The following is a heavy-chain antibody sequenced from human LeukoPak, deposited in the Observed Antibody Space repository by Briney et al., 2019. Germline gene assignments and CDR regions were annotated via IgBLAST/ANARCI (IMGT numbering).Heavy chain of an antibody. CDR2: INHIGTT. Sequence: PSETLSLTCTVSGGSISSYYWSWIRQPPGKGLEWIGEINHIGTTNYNPSFKSRVSISVDTSKNQFSLRLNSVTAADTAVYYCARGPFAHDYTDYAWGQGTLVTVSS. V-gene: IGHV4-34*01. CDR1: GGSISSYY. J-gene: IGHJ4*02. CDR3: ARGPFAHDYTDYA. D-gene: IGHD4-11*01.